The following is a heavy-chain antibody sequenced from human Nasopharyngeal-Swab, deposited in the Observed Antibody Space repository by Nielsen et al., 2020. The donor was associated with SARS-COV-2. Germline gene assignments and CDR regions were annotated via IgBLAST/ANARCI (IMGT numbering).Heavy chain of an antibody. D-gene: IGHD6-13*01. Sequence: WIRQPTGKGLEWVAVISYDGSNKYFADSVKGRFTISRDNSKNTLYLQMNSLRAEDTAVYYCARDLSIAAASIWGQGTLVTVSS. CDR2: ISYDGSNK. CDR3: ARDLSIAAASI. V-gene: IGHV3-30-3*01. J-gene: IGHJ4*02.